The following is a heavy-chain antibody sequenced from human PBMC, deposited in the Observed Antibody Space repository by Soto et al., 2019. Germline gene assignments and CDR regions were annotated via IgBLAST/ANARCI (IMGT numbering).Heavy chain of an antibody. CDR2: MNPNSGNT. J-gene: IGHJ6*03. CDR1: GYTFTSYD. V-gene: IGHV1-8*02. CDR3: AREGYCSGGSCYSEYYYFMDV. D-gene: IGHD2-15*01. Sequence: ASVKVSCKASGYTFTSYDINWVRQATGQGLEWMGWMNPNSGNTGYAQKFQGRVTMTRNTSISTAYMELSSLRSEGTAVYYCAREGYCSGGSCYSEYYYFMDVWGKGTTVTVSS.